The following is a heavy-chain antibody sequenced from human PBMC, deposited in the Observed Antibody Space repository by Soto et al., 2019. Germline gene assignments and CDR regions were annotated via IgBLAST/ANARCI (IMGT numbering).Heavy chain of an antibody. CDR1: GFTFSSYS. CDR3: ASDRRGRGGCSSTTCYAFDY. J-gene: IGHJ4*02. V-gene: IGHV3-48*01. D-gene: IGHD2-2*01. Sequence: EVQLVESGGGLVQPGGSLRLSCAASGFTFSSYSMNWVRQAPGKGLECVSDISSGGSTVYYADSVKGRFTISRDNAKNYVSRQMDSLRFDDTAVYYCASDRRGRGGCSSTTCYAFDYWGQGTLVTVSS. CDR2: ISSGGSTV.